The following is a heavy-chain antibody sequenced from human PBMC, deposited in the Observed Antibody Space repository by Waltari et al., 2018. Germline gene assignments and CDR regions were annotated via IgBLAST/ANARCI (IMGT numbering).Heavy chain of an antibody. V-gene: IGHV1-18*01. J-gene: IGHJ6*02. CDR3: ARVCSSTSCQYYYYYYGMDV. D-gene: IGHD2-2*01. Sequence: QVQLVQSGAEVKKPGASVKVSCKASGYTFTSYGISWVRQAPGQGLGWMGWIRSYNGNTNYAQKLQGRVTMTTDTSTSTAYMELRSLRSDETAVYYCARVCSSTSCQYYYYYYGMDVWGQGTTVTVSS. CDR2: IRSYNGNT. CDR1: GYTFTSYG.